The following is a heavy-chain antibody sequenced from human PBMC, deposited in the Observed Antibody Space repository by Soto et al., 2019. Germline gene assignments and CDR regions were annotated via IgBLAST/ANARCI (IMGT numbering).Heavy chain of an antibody. J-gene: IGHJ4*02. D-gene: IGHD6-19*01. CDR1: GGSMSGYY. CDR3: ARSIAVPGSHIDH. V-gene: IGHV4-59*01. Sequence: NPSETLSLTCRVSGGSMSGYYWSWIRQAPGKGLEWIGYVYYTGSTNYNPSLQSRVTISVDTSNKQFSLSLRLVTAADTAVYFCARSIAVPGSHIDHWGQGIRVTVSS. CDR2: VYYTGST.